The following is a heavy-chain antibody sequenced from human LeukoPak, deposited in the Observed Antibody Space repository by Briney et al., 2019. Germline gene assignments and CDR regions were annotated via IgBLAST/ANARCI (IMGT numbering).Heavy chain of an antibody. D-gene: IGHD6-19*01. CDR1: GGSFSGYY. CDR3: ARGRGSSGWPFDY. V-gene: IGHV4-34*01. Sequence: SETLSLTCAVYGGSFSGYYWSWIRQPPGKGLEWIGEINHSGSTDYNPSLKSRVTISVDTSKNQFSLKLSSVTAADTAVYYCARGRGSSGWPFDYWGQGTLVTVSS. J-gene: IGHJ4*02. CDR2: INHSGST.